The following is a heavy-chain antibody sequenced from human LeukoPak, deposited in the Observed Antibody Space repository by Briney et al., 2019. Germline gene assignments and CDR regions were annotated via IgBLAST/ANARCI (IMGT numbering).Heavy chain of an antibody. CDR3: ARDFRSYDSSGYHY. Sequence: SATLSLTCAVSGGSISSSNWWSWVRQHPGKGLEWIGEIYHSGSTNYNPSLKSRVTISVDKSKNQFSLKLSSVTAADTAVYYRARDFRSYDSSGYHYWGQGTLVTVSS. J-gene: IGHJ4*02. CDR1: GGSISSSNW. D-gene: IGHD3-22*01. V-gene: IGHV4-4*02. CDR2: IYHSGST.